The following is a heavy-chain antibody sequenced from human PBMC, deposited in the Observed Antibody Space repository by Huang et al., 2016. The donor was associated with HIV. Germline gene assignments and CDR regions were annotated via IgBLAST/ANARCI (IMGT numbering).Heavy chain of an antibody. CDR1: GFAFSSYG. V-gene: IGHV3-21*02. Sequence: EVELVESGGGLVKPGGSLRLSCAASGFAFSSYGMNWVRQAPVKGLGGVAFIGSDISYIYYADSVKGRVTISRDNAKSSIYLQLDSLRAEDTAVYYCAYQQWLVGGLNHWGQGTLVVVSS. J-gene: IGHJ5*02. D-gene: IGHD6-19*01. CDR3: AYQQWLVGGLNH. CDR2: IGSDISYI.